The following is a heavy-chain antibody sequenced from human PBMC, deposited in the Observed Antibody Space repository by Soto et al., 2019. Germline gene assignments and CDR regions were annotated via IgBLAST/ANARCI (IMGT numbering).Heavy chain of an antibody. J-gene: IGHJ4*02. Sequence: QVQLVQSGAEVKKPGSSVKVSCKASGGTFSSYTISWVRQDPGQGLEWMGRIIPILGIANYAQKFQGRVTITADKSTSTAYMELSSLRFEDTAVYYCARALGDDSTNYWGQGTLVTVSS. CDR3: ARALGDDSTNY. CDR1: GGTFSSYT. D-gene: IGHD3-22*01. V-gene: IGHV1-69*02. CDR2: IIPILGIA.